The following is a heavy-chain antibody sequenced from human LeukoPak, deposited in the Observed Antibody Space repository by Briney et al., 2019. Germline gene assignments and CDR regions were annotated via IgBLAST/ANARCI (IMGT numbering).Heavy chain of an antibody. J-gene: IGHJ4*02. V-gene: IGHV3-48*01. CDR1: GFSFITLS. CDR3: YFDY. Sequence: GGSLRLSCAASGFSFITLSMSWVRRTPMTGLEWISYIRGSSTTIYYADSVKGRFTISRDNARNSLYLQMNDLRAENTGVNGPYFDYWGQGSLVTLSS. CDR2: IRGSSTTI.